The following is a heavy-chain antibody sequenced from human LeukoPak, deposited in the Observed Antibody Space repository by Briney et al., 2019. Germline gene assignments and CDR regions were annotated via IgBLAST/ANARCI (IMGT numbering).Heavy chain of an antibody. V-gene: IGHV4-59*08. CDR3: ARQSCSGGSCYPRPYWYFDL. J-gene: IGHJ2*01. CDR2: IYYTGSA. Sequence: SETLSLTCTVSGAPITRYYWSWIRQPPGKGLEWIGYIYYTGSANYNPSLKSRVTISVDTSKNQFSLKLSSVTAADTAVYYCARQSCSGGSCYPRPYWYFDLWGRGTLVTVSS. D-gene: IGHD2-15*01. CDR1: GAPITRYY.